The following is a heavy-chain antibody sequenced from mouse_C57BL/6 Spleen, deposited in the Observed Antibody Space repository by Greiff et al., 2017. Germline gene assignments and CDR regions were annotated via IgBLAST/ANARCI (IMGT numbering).Heavy chain of an antibody. CDR3: LYYGNKLYFDY. CDR2: IRNKANNHAT. D-gene: IGHD2-1*01. CDR1: GFTFSDAW. J-gene: IGHJ2*01. V-gene: IGHV6-6*01. Sequence: EVKLVESGGGLVQPGGSMKLSCAASGFTFSDAWMDWVRQSPEKGLEWVAEIRNKANNHATYYAESVKGRFTISRDDSKSSVYLQMNSLRAEDTGIYYCLYYGNKLYFDYWGQGTTLTVSS.